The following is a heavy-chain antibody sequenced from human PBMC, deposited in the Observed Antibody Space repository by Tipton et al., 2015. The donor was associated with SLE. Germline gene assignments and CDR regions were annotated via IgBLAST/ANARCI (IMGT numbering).Heavy chain of an antibody. CDR3: ARDHLGQVDEA. D-gene: IGHD5-12*01. Sequence: QSGAEVKKPGASVKVSCKASGYTFTNYGISWVRQAPGQGLEWMGWMSAYNGNTNYAQKFRGRVTMTTDTSTSTAYMELRSLRSDDTAVYYCARDHLGQVDEAWGQGTLVTVSS. J-gene: IGHJ5*02. CDR1: GYTFTNYG. CDR2: MSAYNGNT. V-gene: IGHV1-18*01.